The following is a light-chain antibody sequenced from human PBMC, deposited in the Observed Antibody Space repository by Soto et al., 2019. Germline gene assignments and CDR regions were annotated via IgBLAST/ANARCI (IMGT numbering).Light chain of an antibody. V-gene: IGKV3-20*01. Sequence: EIVLTQSPGTLSLSPGERATLSCRASQSVTSRLLAWYQQKPGQAPRLLIYAASSRPGGIPDRFSGSGSGTDFTLTITRLEPEDFAVYYCQHYGSSPYTFGQGTKLEMK. J-gene: IGKJ2*01. CDR3: QHYGSSPYT. CDR2: AAS. CDR1: QSVTSRL.